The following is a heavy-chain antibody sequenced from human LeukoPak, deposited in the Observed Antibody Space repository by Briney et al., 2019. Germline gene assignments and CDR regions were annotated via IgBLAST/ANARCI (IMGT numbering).Heavy chain of an antibody. CDR1: GFTFSTYA. CDR2: ISYDGNTK. J-gene: IGHJ4*02. CDR3: ARAGNVGMGEFDF. Sequence: PGGSLRLSCAASGFTFSTYAMHWVRQAPGKGLEWVAVISYDGNTKYYADSVKGRFTISRDNSKNTLSLQMNSLTAEDTPLYYCARAGNVGMGEFDFWGQGTLVTVSS. V-gene: IGHV3-30-3*01. D-gene: IGHD3-16*01.